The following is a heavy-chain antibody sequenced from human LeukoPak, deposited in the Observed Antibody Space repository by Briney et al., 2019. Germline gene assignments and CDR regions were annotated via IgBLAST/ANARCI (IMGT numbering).Heavy chain of an antibody. CDR2: MNPNSGNT. CDR1: GYTFTSYD. J-gene: IGHJ4*02. V-gene: IGHV1-8*01. CDR3: ARGTRGDILTGYSLGY. Sequence: VASVKVSCKASGYTFTSYDINWVRQATGQGLEWMGWMNPNSGNTGYARKFQGRVTMTRNTSISIAYMEVSSLRSEDTAVYYCARGTRGDILTGYSLGYWGQGTLVTVSS. D-gene: IGHD3-9*01.